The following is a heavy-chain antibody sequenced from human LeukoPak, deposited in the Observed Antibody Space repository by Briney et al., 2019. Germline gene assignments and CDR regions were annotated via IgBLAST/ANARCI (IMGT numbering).Heavy chain of an antibody. CDR2: IKSGADGGTT. CDR1: GFTFSDAW. V-gene: IGHV3-15*01. Sequence: GGSLRLSCVASGFTFSDAWMNWVRQAPGTGLGWVALIKSGADGGTTDHAAPVKGRFTISRDDSKNTLYLQMNSLTTDDTAMYYCVREVAGAFPIWGHGTMVTVSS. J-gene: IGHJ3*02. CDR3: VREVAGAFPI. D-gene: IGHD5-12*01.